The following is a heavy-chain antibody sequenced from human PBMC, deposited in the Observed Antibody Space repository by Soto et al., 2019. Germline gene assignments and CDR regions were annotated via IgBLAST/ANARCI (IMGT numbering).Heavy chain of an antibody. J-gene: IGHJ3*02. V-gene: IGHV1-69*18. CDR3: PSAGSREMKRGAFDI. CDR1: RGALSSYA. Sequence: QVQLVQSGAEVKQPGSSVKVSCKASRGALSSYAITWVRQAPGQGLDWMGRVIPIYGTPNYAQHFQGSRSHTEDAYKSTAHLELSGMRSEDTSVYFCPSAGSREMKRGAFDIWGQGTMVTVSS. CDR2: VIPIYGTP.